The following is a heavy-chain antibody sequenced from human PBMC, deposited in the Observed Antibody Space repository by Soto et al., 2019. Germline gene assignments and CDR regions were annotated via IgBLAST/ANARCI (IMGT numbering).Heavy chain of an antibody. CDR2: IYYSGST. Sequence: SETLSLTCTVSGGSISSYYWSWIRQPPGKGLEWIGYIYYSGSTNYNPSLKSRVTISVDTSKNQLSLKLSSVTAADTAVHYCERAVGATDNNWFDPWGQGTLVTVS. CDR1: GGSISSYY. CDR3: ERAVGATDNNWFDP. J-gene: IGHJ5*02. V-gene: IGHV4-59*01. D-gene: IGHD1-26*01.